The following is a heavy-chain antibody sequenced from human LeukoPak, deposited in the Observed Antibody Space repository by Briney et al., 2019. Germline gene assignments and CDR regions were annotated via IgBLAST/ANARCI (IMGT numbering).Heavy chain of an antibody. Sequence: GGSLRLSCVASGFTFSSYSMNWVRQAPGKGLGWVSSISSSSSYIYYADSVKGRFTISRDNAKNSLYLQMNSLRAEDTAVYYCAKDPYSGSYGNYYYYFMDVWGKGTTVTISS. D-gene: IGHD1-26*01. CDR3: AKDPYSGSYGNYYYYFMDV. CDR1: GFTFSSYS. J-gene: IGHJ6*03. CDR2: ISSSSSYI. V-gene: IGHV3-21*01.